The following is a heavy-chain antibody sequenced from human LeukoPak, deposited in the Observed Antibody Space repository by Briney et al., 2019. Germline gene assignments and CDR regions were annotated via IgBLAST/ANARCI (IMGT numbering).Heavy chain of an antibody. CDR1: GCSFSSYY. Sequence: PSETLSLTCAVSGCSFSSYYWNWIRQPPGKGLEWVWYIYYSGTTTYNAYPKSRVTTSVDTSKNQFSLKLSSVTAADTAVYYCASFRITMVRGVISFDYWGQGTLVTVSS. J-gene: IGHJ4*02. CDR2: IYYSGTT. CDR3: ASFRITMVRGVISFDY. V-gene: IGHV4-59*12. D-gene: IGHD3-10*01.